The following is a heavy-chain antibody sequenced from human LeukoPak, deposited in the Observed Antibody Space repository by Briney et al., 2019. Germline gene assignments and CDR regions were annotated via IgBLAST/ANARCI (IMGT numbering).Heavy chain of an antibody. J-gene: IGHJ4*02. V-gene: IGHV3-23*01. CDR1: GFTFSNIA. CDR3: ANAFFSGSGGNHKHFDS. D-gene: IGHD3-10*01. Sequence: PGGSLTLSCAASGFTFSNIAMSWVRQAPGKGLEWVLAMSSVTYYADSVKGRFTISRDDSKSTLFLQMNSLRAEDTAVYYCANAFFSGSGGNHKHFDSWGQGTLVTVSS. CDR2: MSSVT.